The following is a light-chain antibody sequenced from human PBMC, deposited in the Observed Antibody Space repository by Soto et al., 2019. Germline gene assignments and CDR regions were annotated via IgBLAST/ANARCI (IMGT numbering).Light chain of an antibody. CDR2: DVS. J-gene: IGLJ2*01. CDR3: SSYSSISTSVV. Sequence: QSALTQPASMSGSPGQSITLSCTGTSSDLGGYNYVSWYQHHPGKAPKLLVYDVSSRPSGVSNRFSGSKSGSTASLTISGLQAEDEADYYCSSYSSISTSVVFGGGTQLTVL. CDR1: SSDLGGYNY. V-gene: IGLV2-14*03.